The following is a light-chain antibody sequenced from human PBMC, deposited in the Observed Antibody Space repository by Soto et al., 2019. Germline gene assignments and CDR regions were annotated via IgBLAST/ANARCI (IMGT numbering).Light chain of an antibody. J-gene: IGKJ3*01. CDR1: QSVSSSY. CDR3: KQYSSSSFT. CDR2: GAS. Sequence: EIVMTQSPATLSLSAGERATLSCRASQSVSSSYLACYQQTPGEATRLRIYGASSRAIDIPDGFSGSGSGTEFTLTISRLEPEDFAVYYCKQYSSSSFTFGPGTKVDIK. V-gene: IGKV3-20*01.